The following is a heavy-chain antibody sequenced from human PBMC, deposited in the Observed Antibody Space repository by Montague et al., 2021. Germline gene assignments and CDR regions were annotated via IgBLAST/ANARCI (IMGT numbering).Heavy chain of an antibody. CDR3: AREVAPGSGSNSVDY. J-gene: IGHJ4*02. V-gene: IGHV3-33*01. CDR2: IWYDGSNK. CDR1: DFTFSTYA. Sequence: SLRLSCAASDFTFSTYAMHWVRQAPGKGLEWVAVIWYDGSNKFYADSVKGRFTISRDNSKNTLYLQMNNLRAEDTAMYYCAREVAPGSGSNSVDYWAQGTLVTVSS. D-gene: IGHD3-10*01.